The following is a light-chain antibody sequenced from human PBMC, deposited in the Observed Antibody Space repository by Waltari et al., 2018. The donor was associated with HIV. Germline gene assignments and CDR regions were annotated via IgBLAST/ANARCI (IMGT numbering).Light chain of an antibody. Sequence: QSVLTQPPSASGTPGQRVTTRCSGSSFNPGSNFVYWYQHPPGAAPKLLIYRNNQRPSGVPDRFSGSKSGTSASLAISGLRSEDEADYYCAAWDDSLSGFYVVGTGTKVTVL. V-gene: IGLV1-47*01. CDR3: AAWDDSLSGFYV. CDR2: RNN. J-gene: IGLJ1*01. CDR1: SFNPGSNF.